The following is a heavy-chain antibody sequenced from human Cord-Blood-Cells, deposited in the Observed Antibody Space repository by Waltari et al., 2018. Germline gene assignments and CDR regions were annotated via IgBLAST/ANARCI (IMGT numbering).Heavy chain of an antibody. D-gene: IGHD6-19*01. CDR3: AKGHRAVAKYDD. J-gene: IGHJ4*02. Sequence: QVQLVQSGAEVKKPGSSVKVSCKASGGTFSSYAIRWVRQAPGQGLEWMGGIMPIFGTANYAQKFQGRVTITADKATSTAYMGLSSLRSEDTAVYYCAKGHRAVAKYDDWGQGTLVTVSS. V-gene: IGHV1-69*06. CDR1: GGTFSSYA. CDR2: IMPIFGTA.